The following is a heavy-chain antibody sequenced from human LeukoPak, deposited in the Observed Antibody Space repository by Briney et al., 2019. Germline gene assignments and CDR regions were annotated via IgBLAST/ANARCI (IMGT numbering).Heavy chain of an antibody. D-gene: IGHD3-9*01. J-gene: IGHJ4*02. V-gene: IGHV3-23*01. CDR3: AKGNYDILTGYLYYFDY. CDR1: GFTFSSYG. CDR2: ISGSGTRT. Sequence: PGGSLRLSCAASGFTFSSYGMSWVRQAPGKGLEWVSAISGSGTRTYYADSVKGRFTISSDNSKNTLYLQMNSLRAEDTAVYYCAKGNYDILTGYLYYFDYWGQGTLVTVSS.